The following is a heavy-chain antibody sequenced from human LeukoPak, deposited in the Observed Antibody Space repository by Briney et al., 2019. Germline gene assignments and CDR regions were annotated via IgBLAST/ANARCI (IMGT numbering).Heavy chain of an antibody. CDR3: TRGLGEHGGVSDR. Sequence: PGGSLRLSCAASGFIFTSNRMNWVRQAPGKGLEWAANIKHDGSEQIYVDSVKGRFTISRDNAKDSVYLQMNSLRAEDTAVYYCTRGLGEHGGVSDRWGQGTLVIVS. J-gene: IGHJ5*02. CDR2: IKHDGSEQ. D-gene: IGHD3-16*01. CDR1: GFIFTSNR. V-gene: IGHV3-7*01.